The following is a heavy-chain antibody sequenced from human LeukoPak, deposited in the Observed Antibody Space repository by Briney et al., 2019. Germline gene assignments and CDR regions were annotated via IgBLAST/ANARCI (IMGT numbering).Heavy chain of an antibody. CDR2: SGSGGST. V-gene: IGHV3-23*01. D-gene: IGHD1-26*01. CDR1: EFTFSSYA. Sequence: GGSLRLSCAASEFTFSSYAMSWVRQAPGKGLEWVSASGSGGSTYYADSVKGRFTISSDNSKNTLYLQMNSLRAEDTAVYYCAKRGAEVGATVAPGDYWGQGTLVTVSS. J-gene: IGHJ4*02. CDR3: AKRGAEVGATVAPGDY.